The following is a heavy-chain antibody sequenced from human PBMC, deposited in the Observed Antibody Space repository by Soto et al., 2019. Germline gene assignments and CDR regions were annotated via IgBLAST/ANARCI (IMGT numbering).Heavy chain of an antibody. CDR2: IYYSGST. CDR3: ARVRAPHTIFGVVIILAYMDV. V-gene: IGHV4-59*01. CDR1: GGSISSYY. D-gene: IGHD3-3*01. Sequence: PSETLSLTCTVSGGSISSYYWSWIRQPPGKGLEWIGYIYYSGSTNYNPSLKSRVTISVDTSKNQFSLKLSSVAAADTAVYYCARVRAPHTIFGVVIILAYMDVWGKGTTVTVSS. J-gene: IGHJ6*03.